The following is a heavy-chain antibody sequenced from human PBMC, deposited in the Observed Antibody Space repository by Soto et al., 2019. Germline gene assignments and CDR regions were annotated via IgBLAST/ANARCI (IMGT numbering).Heavy chain of an antibody. CDR3: VRDGDSYDSSGKFDF. Sequence: QVQLMESGGGVVQPGRSLTLSCGASGFPFSEYGINWVRQAPGKGLEWVAVVWFDGSYEYFADSVKGRFTISRDNSKKTVNLQMINLRVEDTAMYFCVRDGDSYDSSGKFDFWGQGTLVTVSS. CDR2: VWFDGSYE. J-gene: IGHJ4*02. D-gene: IGHD3-22*01. CDR1: GFPFSEYG. V-gene: IGHV3-33*01.